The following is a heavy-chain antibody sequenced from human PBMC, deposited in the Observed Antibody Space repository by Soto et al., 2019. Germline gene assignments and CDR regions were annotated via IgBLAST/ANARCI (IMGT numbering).Heavy chain of an antibody. CDR2: IYSSGTT. CDR3: AKDDHFPPSRIQLWGGQDY. J-gene: IGHJ4*02. Sequence: SETLSLTCTVSGDSVSRYTYYWTWIRQPPGKGLEWIGYIYSSGTTNYNSSLKSRVSMSLDTSTNQFSLRLTSVTAADTAMYYCAKDDHFPPSRIQLWGGQDYWGQGTLVTV. CDR1: GDSVSRYTYY. V-gene: IGHV4-61*01. D-gene: IGHD5-18*01.